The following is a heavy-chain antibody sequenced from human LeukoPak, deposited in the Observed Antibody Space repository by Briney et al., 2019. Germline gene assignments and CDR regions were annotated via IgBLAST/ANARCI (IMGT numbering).Heavy chain of an antibody. D-gene: IGHD6-13*01. CDR3: AREAIAAAGNHWFDP. CDR2: VFYSGST. J-gene: IGHJ5*02. Sequence: SETLSLTCTVSGGSISSYYWSWIRQPPGKGLEGLGYVFYSGSTNYNPSLKSRVTISVDTSKNQFYLNLSSVTAADTAVYYCAREAIAAAGNHWFDPWGQGILVTVSS. CDR1: GGSISSYY. V-gene: IGHV4-59*01.